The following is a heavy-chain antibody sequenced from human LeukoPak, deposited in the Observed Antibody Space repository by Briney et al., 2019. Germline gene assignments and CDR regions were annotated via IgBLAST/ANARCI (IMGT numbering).Heavy chain of an antibody. J-gene: IGHJ5*02. D-gene: IGHD6-25*01. V-gene: IGHV4-59*08. CDR2: IYYSGST. CDR1: GGSISSYY. Sequence: PSETLSLTCTVSGGSISSYYWSWIRQPPGKGLEWIGYIYYSGSTNYNPSLKSRVTISVDTSKNQFSLKLSSVTAADTAVYYCARQALAAAGWFDPWGQGTLVTVSS. CDR3: ARQALAAAGWFDP.